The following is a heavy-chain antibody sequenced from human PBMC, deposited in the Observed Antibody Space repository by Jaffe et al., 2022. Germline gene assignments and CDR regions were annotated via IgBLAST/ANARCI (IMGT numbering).Heavy chain of an antibody. V-gene: IGHV1-2*06. CDR2: INPNSGGT. CDR3: ARDARTTVTTYYYYMDV. J-gene: IGHJ6*03. Sequence: QVQLVQSGAEVKKPGASVKVSCKASGYTFTGYYMHWVRQAPGQGLEWMGRINPNSGGTNYAQKFQGRVTMTRDTSISTAYMELSRLRSDDTAVYYCARDARTTVTTYYYYMDVWGKGTTVTVSS. CDR1: GYTFTGYY. D-gene: IGHD4-4*01.